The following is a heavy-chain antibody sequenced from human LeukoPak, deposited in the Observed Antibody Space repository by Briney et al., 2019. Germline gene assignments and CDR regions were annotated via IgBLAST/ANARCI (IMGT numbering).Heavy chain of an antibody. CDR2: MNPNSGNT. Sequence: ASVKVSCKASGYTFTSYDINWVRQATGQGLEWMGWMNPNSGNTGYAQKFQGRVTISRNTSISTAYMELSSLRSEDTAVYYCARGAAGASCSGGSCSYFDFWAQGTLVTVSS. J-gene: IGHJ4*02. V-gene: IGHV1-8*03. CDR3: ARGAAGASCSGGSCSYFDF. CDR1: GYTFTSYD. D-gene: IGHD2-15*01.